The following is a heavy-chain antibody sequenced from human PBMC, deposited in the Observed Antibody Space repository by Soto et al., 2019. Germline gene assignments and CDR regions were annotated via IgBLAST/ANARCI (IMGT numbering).Heavy chain of an antibody. J-gene: IGHJ5*02. D-gene: IGHD3-22*01. CDR1: GYTFTSYG. V-gene: IGHV1-18*04. CDR3: ARDPSPVSGYFRFDP. Sequence: GASVKVSCKASGYTFTSYGISLVRQAPGQGLEWMGXIXAXXXNXDXAXKXXXXVTMTTDTSTSTAYMELRRLRSDDTAVYYCARDPSPVSGYFRFDPWGQGTLVTVSS. CDR2: IXAXXXNX.